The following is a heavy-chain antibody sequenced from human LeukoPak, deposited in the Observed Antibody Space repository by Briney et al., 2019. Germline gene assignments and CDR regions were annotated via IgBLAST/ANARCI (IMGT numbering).Heavy chain of an antibody. CDR1: GGSFSGYY. CDR3: ARLADGSGSYSYYFDY. J-gene: IGHJ4*02. D-gene: IGHD3-10*01. CDR2: INHSGST. Sequence: SETLSLTCAVYGGSFSGYYWSLIRQPPGKGLEWIGEINHSGSTNYNPSLKSRVTISVDTSKNQFALKLSSVTAADTAVYYCARLADGSGSYSYYFDYWGQGTLVTVYS. V-gene: IGHV4-34*01.